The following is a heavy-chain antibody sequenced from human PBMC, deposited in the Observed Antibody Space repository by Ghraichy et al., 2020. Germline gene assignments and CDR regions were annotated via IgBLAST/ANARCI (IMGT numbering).Heavy chain of an antibody. CDR3: ASRSGYYYDSSGYADY. CDR1: GGSISSSSYY. D-gene: IGHD3-22*01. CDR2: IYYSGST. V-gene: IGHV4-39*01. J-gene: IGHJ4*02. Sequence: SETLSLTCTVSGGSISSSSYYWGWIRQPPGKGLEWIGSIYYSGSTYYNPSLKSRVTISVDTSKNQFSLKLSSVTAADTAGYYCASRSGYYYDSSGYADYWGQGTLVTVSS.